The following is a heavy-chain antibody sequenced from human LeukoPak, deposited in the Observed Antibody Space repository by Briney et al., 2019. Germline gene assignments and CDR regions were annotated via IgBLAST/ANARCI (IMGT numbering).Heavy chain of an antibody. CDR3: ARDVGGAGSY. Sequence: PGGSLRLSCAASGFTFSSYAMNWVRQAPGKGLVWVSRIDTDGRTTSYADSVKGRFTISRDNVQNTLYLQMNSLRAEDTAVYYCARDVGGAGSYWGQGTLVTVSS. V-gene: IGHV3-74*01. CDR2: IDTDGRTT. D-gene: IGHD3-10*01. CDR1: GFTFSSYA. J-gene: IGHJ4*02.